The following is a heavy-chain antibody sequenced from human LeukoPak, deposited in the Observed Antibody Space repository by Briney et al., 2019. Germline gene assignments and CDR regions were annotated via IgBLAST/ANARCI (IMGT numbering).Heavy chain of an antibody. Sequence: GGSLRLSCAASGFTFSSYAMHWVRQAPGKGLEWVANIKQDGSEKYYVDSVKGRFTISRDNAKNSLYLQMNSLRAEDTAVYYCARVHDAFDIWGQGTMVTVSS. CDR3: ARVHDAFDI. CDR2: IKQDGSEK. J-gene: IGHJ3*02. V-gene: IGHV3-7*01. CDR1: GFTFSSYA.